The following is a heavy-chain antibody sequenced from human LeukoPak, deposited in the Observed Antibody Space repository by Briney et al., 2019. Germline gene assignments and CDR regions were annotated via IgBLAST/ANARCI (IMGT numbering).Heavy chain of an antibody. CDR1: GFTFSSYA. V-gene: IGHV3-23*01. D-gene: IGHD4-17*01. CDR3: AKGIMTTVTKGPRDAFDI. Sequence: GGSLRLSCAASGFTFSSYAMSWVRQAPGKGLEWVSAISGSGGSTYYADSVKGRFTISRDNSKNTLYLQMNSLRAEDTAVYYCAKGIMTTVTKGPRDAFDIWGQGTMVTVSS. J-gene: IGHJ3*02. CDR2: ISGSGGST.